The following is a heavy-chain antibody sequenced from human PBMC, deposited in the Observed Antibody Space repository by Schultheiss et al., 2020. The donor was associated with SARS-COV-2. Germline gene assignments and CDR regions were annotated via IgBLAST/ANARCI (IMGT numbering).Heavy chain of an antibody. Sequence: GGSLRLSCAASGFTFNSYDMNWVRQAPGKGLEWISYINSEGSAMYYADSVKGRFTISRDNAKNSLYLQMNSLRAEDTAVYYCVRDKYFDFWSGFSNVPYYFDFWGQGALVTVSS. CDR1: GFTFNSYD. D-gene: IGHD3-3*01. J-gene: IGHJ4*02. V-gene: IGHV3-48*03. CDR2: INSEGSAM. CDR3: VRDKYFDFWSGFSNVPYYFDF.